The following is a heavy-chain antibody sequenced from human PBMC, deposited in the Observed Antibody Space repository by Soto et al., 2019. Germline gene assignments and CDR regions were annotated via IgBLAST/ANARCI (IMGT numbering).Heavy chain of an antibody. D-gene: IGHD2-2*02. CDR2: IYHSGST. V-gene: IGHV4-30-2*01. CDR1: GGSISSGGYS. Sequence: QQQQESGSGLVKPSQTLSLTCAVSGGSISSGGYSWSWIRQPPGKGLEWIGYIYHSGSTYYNPSLKSRVTISVDRSKNQFSLNLSSVTAADTAVYYCASFAAAIGWFDPWGQGTLVTVSS. J-gene: IGHJ5*02. CDR3: ASFAAAIGWFDP.